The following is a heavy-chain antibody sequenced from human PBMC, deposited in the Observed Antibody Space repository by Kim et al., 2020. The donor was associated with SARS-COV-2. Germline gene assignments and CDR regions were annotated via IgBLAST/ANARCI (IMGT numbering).Heavy chain of an antibody. J-gene: IGHJ6*02. D-gene: IGHD2-15*01. V-gene: IGHV1-18*01. Sequence: ASVKVSCKASGYTFTSYGISWVRQAPGQGLEWMGWISAYNGNTNYAQKLQGRVTMTTDTSTSTAYMELRSLRSDDTAVYYCARLPCSGGSCYGDGMDVWGQGTTVTVSS. CDR2: ISAYNGNT. CDR1: GYTFTSYG. CDR3: ARLPCSGGSCYGDGMDV.